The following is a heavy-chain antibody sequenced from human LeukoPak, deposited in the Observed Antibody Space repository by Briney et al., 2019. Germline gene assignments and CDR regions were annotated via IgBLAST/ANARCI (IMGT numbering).Heavy chain of an antibody. J-gene: IGHJ6*03. CDR2: INPSGGST. CDR3: ARDYGELLGYMDV. CDR1: GYTFISYY. D-gene: IGHD2-21*01. V-gene: IGHV1-46*01. Sequence: ASVKVSCKASGYTFISYYMHWVRQAPGQGLEWMGIINPSGGSTSYAQKFQGRVTMTTDTSTSTAYMELRSLRSDDTAVYYCARDYGELLGYMDVWGKGTTVTVSS.